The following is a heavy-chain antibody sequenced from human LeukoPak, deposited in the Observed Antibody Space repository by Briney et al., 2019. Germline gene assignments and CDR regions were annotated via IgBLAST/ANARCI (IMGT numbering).Heavy chain of an antibody. CDR3: ARDLSYYDSRGSFGY. CDR2: INPNSGGT. D-gene: IGHD3-22*01. CDR1: GYTFTGYY. V-gene: IGHV1-2*02. Sequence: ASVKVSCKASGYTFTGYYMHWVRQAPGQGLEWMGWINPNSGGTNYAQKFQGRVTMTKDTSISKAHMELSRLRSDDRAVYYCARDLSYYDSRGSFGYWGQGTLVTVSS. J-gene: IGHJ4*02.